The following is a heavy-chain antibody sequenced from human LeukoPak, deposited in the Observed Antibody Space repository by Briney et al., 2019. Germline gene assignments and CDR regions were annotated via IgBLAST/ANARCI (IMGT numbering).Heavy chain of an antibody. D-gene: IGHD3-3*01. CDR3: ARDYPYYDFWSGYRNNWFDP. J-gene: IGHJ5*02. CDR1: GYTFTSYY. V-gene: IGHV1-46*01. Sequence: ASVKVSCKASGYTFTSYYMHWVRQAPGQGLEWMGIINPSGGSTSYAQKFQGRVTMTRDTSTSTVYMELSSLRSEDTAVYYCARDYPYYDFWSGYRNNWFDPWGQGTLVTVSS. CDR2: INPSGGST.